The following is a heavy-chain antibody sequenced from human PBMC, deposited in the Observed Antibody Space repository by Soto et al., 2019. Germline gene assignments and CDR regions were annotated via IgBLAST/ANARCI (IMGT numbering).Heavy chain of an antibody. CDR1: GDSYSISTYS. V-gene: IGHV4-30-2*01. J-gene: IGHJ4*02. Sequence: SETLSLTCNMSGDSYSISTYSWSWIRQPPGKALQWIGFIYQSGVTSYNPSLASRVSISLDRSNNQCSLKLKSVTAADTAVYFCARVVSHSSSFDYWGQGALVTVSS. CDR2: IYQSGVT. CDR3: ARVVSHSSSFDY. D-gene: IGHD6-13*01.